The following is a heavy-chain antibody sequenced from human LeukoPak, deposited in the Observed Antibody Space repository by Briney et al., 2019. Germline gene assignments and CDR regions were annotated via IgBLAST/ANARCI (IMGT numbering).Heavy chain of an antibody. Sequence: KASETLSLTCAVYGGSFSGYCWSWIRQPPGKGLEWVGEINHSGSTNYNPSLKSRVTISVDTSKNQFSLKLSSVTAADTAVYYCARGAAAADYWGQGILVTVSS. CDR2: INHSGST. CDR1: GGSFSGYC. D-gene: IGHD6-13*01. V-gene: IGHV4-34*01. CDR3: ARGAAAADY. J-gene: IGHJ4*02.